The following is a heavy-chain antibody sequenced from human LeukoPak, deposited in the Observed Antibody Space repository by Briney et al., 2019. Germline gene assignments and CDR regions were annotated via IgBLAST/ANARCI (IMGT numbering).Heavy chain of an antibody. CDR2: GYHSGGT. D-gene: IGHD3-9*01. Sequence: SETLSLTWTVSGIAIRSDYGTWGRQSAGKGLKWIGYGYHSGGTSYNPSLRSRVIISVDTSKNQFSLRLTSVTAADTAIYYCARSVYDWDPRYYMDVWGKGTTVTVSS. J-gene: IGHJ6*03. CDR3: ARSVYDWDPRYYMDV. CDR1: GIAIRSDY. V-gene: IGHV4-59*01.